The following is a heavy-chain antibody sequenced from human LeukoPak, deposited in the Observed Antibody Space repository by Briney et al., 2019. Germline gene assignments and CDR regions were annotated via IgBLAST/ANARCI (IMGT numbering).Heavy chain of an antibody. V-gene: IGHV3-53*01. CDR1: GFTVSNHY. Sequence: GGSLRLSCAASGFTVSNHYMNWVRQAPGKGLEWVSVIYSGGGTHYTDSVKGRFAISRDNSKNTLYLQMNSLRAEDTAVYYCARARNNYDSSSYSALDYWGQGTLVTVSS. J-gene: IGHJ4*02. CDR3: ARARNNYDSSSYSALDY. D-gene: IGHD3-22*01. CDR2: IYSGGGT.